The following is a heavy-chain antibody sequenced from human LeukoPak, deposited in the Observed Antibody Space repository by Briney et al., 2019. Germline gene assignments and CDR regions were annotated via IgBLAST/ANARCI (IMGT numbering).Heavy chain of an antibody. CDR2: INPNTGAT. J-gene: IGHJ5*02. Sequence: GASVKVSCKASVYTFTGYYMHWVRQTPGRGREWMGWINPNTGATKNAQKFQGRVTMTRDTSISTAYMELSRLTSDDTAIYYCARTPYGSGSIGWFDPWGQGTLVTVSS. CDR3: ARTPYGSGSIGWFDP. V-gene: IGHV1-2*02. CDR1: VYTFTGYY. D-gene: IGHD3-10*01.